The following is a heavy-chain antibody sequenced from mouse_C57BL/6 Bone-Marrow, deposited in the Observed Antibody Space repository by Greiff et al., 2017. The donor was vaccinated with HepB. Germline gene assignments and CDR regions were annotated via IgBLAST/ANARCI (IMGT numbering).Heavy chain of an antibody. V-gene: IGHV1-9*01. D-gene: IGHD1-1*01. CDR2: LLPGSGSI. CDR1: GYTFTGYW. CDR3: ARKEGYYGSSYFDY. J-gene: IGHJ2*01. Sequence: QVQLKESGAELMKPGASVKLSCKATGYTFTGYWIEWVKQRPGHGLEWIGELLPGSGSINYNEKLKGKATFTADTSANTAYMQLSSLTTEDSAIYYCARKEGYYGSSYFDYWGQGTTLTVSS.